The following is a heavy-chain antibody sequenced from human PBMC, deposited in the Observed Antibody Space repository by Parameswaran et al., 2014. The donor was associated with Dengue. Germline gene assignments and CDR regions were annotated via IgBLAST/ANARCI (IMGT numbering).Heavy chain of an antibody. V-gene: IGHV5-51*01. CDR2: IYPGDSDT. Sequence: VRQAPGKGLEWMGIIYPGDSDTRYSPSFQGQVTISADKSISTAYLQWSSLKASDTAMYYCARVIAARRLYYFDYWGQGTLVTVSS. CDR3: ARVIAARRLYYFDY. J-gene: IGHJ4*02. D-gene: IGHD6-6*01.